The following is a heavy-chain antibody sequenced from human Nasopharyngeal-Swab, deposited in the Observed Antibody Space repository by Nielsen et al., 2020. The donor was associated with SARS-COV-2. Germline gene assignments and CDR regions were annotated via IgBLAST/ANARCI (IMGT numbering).Heavy chain of an antibody. V-gene: IGHV4-59*01. CDR3: ARADYYYDSSGYFAGYYFDY. J-gene: IGHJ4*02. CDR2: IYYSGST. CDR1: GGSIRSYY. Sequence: SETLSLTCTVSGGSIRSYYWSWIRQPPGKGLEWIGYIYYSGSTNYNPSLKSRVSISVDTSKNQFSLKLSSVTAADTAVYYCARADYYYDSSGYFAGYYFDYWGQGTLVTVSS. D-gene: IGHD3-22*01.